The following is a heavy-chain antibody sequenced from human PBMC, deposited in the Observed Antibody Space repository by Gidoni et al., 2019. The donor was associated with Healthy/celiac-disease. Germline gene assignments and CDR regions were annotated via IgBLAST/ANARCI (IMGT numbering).Heavy chain of an antibody. V-gene: IGHV1-46*04. CDR1: GYTFTSYY. CDR3: ARDSGPQGFDY. D-gene: IGHD5-12*01. J-gene: IGHJ4*02. Sequence: QVQLVQSGAEVKKLGASGKVSCKASGYTFTSYYMHWVRQAPGQGLEWMGIINPSGGSTSYAQKLQGRVTMTRDTSTSTVYMELSSLRSEDTAVYYCARDSGPQGFDYWGQGTLVTVSS. CDR2: INPSGGST.